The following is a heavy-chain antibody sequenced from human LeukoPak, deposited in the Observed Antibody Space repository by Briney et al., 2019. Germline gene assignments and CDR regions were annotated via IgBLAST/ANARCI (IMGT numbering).Heavy chain of an antibody. CDR2: TSRSSSYT. Sequence: GSLRLSCAASGFTFSDYYMTWLRQAPGKGLEWVSYTSRSSSYTNYADSVKGRITTSRDNAKNSLYLQMDSLRAEDTAVYYCARGQSSAPPYYGMDVWGQGTTVTVSS. CDR1: GFTFSDYY. D-gene: IGHD1-26*01. J-gene: IGHJ6*02. CDR3: ARGQSSAPPYYGMDV. V-gene: IGHV3-11*06.